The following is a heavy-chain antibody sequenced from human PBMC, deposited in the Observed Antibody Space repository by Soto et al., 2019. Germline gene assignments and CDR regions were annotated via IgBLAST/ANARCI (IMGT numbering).Heavy chain of an antibody. V-gene: IGHV3-7*01. J-gene: IGHJ3*02. Sequence: GGSLRLSCAASGFTFSSYWMSWVRQAPGKGLEWVANIKQDGSEKYYVDSVKGRFTISRDSAKNSLYLQMNSLRAEDTAVYYCARGLVVPAAMFAFDIWGQGTMVTVSS. CDR1: GFTFSSYW. CDR3: ARGLVVPAAMFAFDI. CDR2: IKQDGSEK. D-gene: IGHD2-2*01.